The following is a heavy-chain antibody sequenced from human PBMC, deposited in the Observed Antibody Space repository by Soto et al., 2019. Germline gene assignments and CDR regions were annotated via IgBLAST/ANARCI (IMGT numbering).Heavy chain of an antibody. CDR3: ARRVIGSSRAFDI. CDR1: GFAFSSHP. CDR2: ISDGGDLT. V-gene: IGHV3-23*01. J-gene: IGHJ3*02. D-gene: IGHD3-10*01. Sequence: PGGSLRLSCAASGFAFSSHPMIWVRQAPEKGLEWVAGISDGGDLTYNADSVRGRFTISRDNSRNTLYLQMNSLRAEDTAVYYCARRVIGSSRAFDIWGQGTMVTVSS.